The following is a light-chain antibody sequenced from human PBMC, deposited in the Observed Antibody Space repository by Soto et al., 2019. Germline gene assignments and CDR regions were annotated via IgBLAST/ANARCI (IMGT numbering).Light chain of an antibody. CDR2: GAS. CDR3: LQDNSYPRT. Sequence: AIQLTQSPSSLSASLGDRVSITCRASQGIRDELGWYQQRPGAAPKLLIYGASTLQTGVPSRFGGSGSGTDFTPTISSLQPEDFATYYCLQDNSYPRTFGQGTKVEL. V-gene: IGKV1-6*01. CDR1: QGIRDE. J-gene: IGKJ1*01.